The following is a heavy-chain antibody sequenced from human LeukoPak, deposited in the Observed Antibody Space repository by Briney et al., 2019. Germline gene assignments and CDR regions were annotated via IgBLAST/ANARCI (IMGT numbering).Heavy chain of an antibody. CDR1: GFTFSSYS. J-gene: IGHJ4*02. D-gene: IGHD1-26*01. CDR3: TTASPWADY. CDR2: ISSSSSYI. Sequence: SGGSLRLSCAASGFTFSSYSMNWVRQAPGKGLEWVSSISSSSSYIYYADSVKGRFTISRDNAKNSLYLQMNNLKTEDTAVYYCTTASPWADYWGQGTLVTVSS. V-gene: IGHV3-21*03.